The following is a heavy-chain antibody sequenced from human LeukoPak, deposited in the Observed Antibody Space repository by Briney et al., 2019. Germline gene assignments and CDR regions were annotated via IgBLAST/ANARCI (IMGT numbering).Heavy chain of an antibody. CDR2: ISGSGGST. CDR1: GFTFSSYA. D-gene: IGHD2-21*01. Sequence: GGSLGLSCAASGFTFSSYAMSWVRQAPGKGLEWVSAISGSGGSTFYADSVKGRFTISRDNSKNTLYLQVNSLRAEDTAVYYCAAISSYYYMDVWGKGTTVTISS. J-gene: IGHJ6*03. V-gene: IGHV3-23*01. CDR3: AAISSYYYMDV.